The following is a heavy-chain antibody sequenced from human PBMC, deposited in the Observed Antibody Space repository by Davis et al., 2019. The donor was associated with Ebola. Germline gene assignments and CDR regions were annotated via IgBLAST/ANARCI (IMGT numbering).Heavy chain of an antibody. CDR3: ARHGYSGHDYRAYFYGLDV. V-gene: IGHV3-33*01. Sequence: PGGSLRLSCVASGFIFSNYGMHWVRQTPGKGLEWVAVIWYDDRNKFHLDSVKGRFTISRDNFKNTVYLEMNSLRVEDTAVYYCARHGYSGHDYRAYFYGLDVWGQGTTVTVSS. J-gene: IGHJ6*02. D-gene: IGHD5-12*01. CDR1: GFIFSNYG. CDR2: IWYDDRNK.